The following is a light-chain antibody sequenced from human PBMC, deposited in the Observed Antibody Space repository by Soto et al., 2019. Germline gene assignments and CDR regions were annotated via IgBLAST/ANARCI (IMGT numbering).Light chain of an antibody. Sequence: EIVLTQSPATLSLSPGERATLSCRASQSVSSYLAWYQQKPGQAPRLLIYDASNRATGIPARFSGSGSGTDFTLTISSLEPEDFATYYCQQSYSTPPYTFGQGTKLDMK. CDR3: QQSYSTPPYT. CDR2: DAS. CDR1: QSVSSY. V-gene: IGKV3-11*01. J-gene: IGKJ2*01.